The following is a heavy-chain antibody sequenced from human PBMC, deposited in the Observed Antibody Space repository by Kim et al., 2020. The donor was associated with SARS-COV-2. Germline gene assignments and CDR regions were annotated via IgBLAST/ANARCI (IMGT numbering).Heavy chain of an antibody. CDR2: IYPGDSDT. D-gene: IGHD3-22*01. Sequence: GESLKISCKGSGYSFTSYWIGWVRQMPGKGLEWMGIIYPGDSDTRYSPSFQGQVTISADKSISTAYLQWSSLKASDTAMYYCARLSSGNYYYYYGMDVWGQGTTVTVSS. V-gene: IGHV5-51*01. J-gene: IGHJ6*02. CDR3: ARLSSGNYYYYYGMDV. CDR1: GYSFTSYW.